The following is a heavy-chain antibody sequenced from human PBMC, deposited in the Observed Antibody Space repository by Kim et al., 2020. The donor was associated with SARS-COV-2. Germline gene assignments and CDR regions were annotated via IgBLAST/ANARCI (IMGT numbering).Heavy chain of an antibody. CDR1: GYSFTSYW. CDR2: IYPGDSDT. D-gene: IGHD5-18*01. V-gene: IGHV5-51*01. J-gene: IGHJ4*02. CDR3: ATTDVDTAMVDYYFDY. Sequence: GESLKISCKGSGYSFTSYWIGWVRQMPGKGLEWMGIIYPGDSDTRYSPSFQGQVTISADKSISTAYLQWSSLKASDTAMYYCATTDVDTAMVDYYFDYWGQGTLVTVSS.